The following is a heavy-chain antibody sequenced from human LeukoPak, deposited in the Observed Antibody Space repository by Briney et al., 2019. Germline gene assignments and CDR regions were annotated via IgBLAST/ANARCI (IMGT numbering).Heavy chain of an antibody. D-gene: IGHD2-8*01. CDR3: AKSPHCTNGVCYLSYYYYMDV. V-gene: IGHV3-23*01. CDR2: ISGSGGST. Sequence: GGFLRLSCAASGFTFSSYAMRWVRQAPGRGLEWVSAISGSGGSTYYADSAKGRLTISRDNSKNTLSLQMNSLRAEDTAVYYCAKSPHCTNGVCYLSYYYYMDVWGKGTTVTVSS. J-gene: IGHJ6*03. CDR1: GFTFSSYA.